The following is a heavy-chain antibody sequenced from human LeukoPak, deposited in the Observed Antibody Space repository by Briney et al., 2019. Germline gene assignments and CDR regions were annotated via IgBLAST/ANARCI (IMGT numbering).Heavy chain of an antibody. D-gene: IGHD6-13*01. CDR1: GFTFSSYS. Sequence: GGSLRLPCAASGFTFSSYSMTWVRQAPGKGLEWVSAISGSGGSTYYADSVKGRFTISRDNSKNTLYLQMNSLRAEDTAVYYCAKPDRGIAAAPAWGQGTMVTVSS. V-gene: IGHV3-23*01. CDR2: ISGSGGST. J-gene: IGHJ3*01. CDR3: AKPDRGIAAAPA.